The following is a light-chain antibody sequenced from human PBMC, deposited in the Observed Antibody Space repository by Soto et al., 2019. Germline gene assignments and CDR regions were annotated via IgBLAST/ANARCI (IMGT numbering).Light chain of an antibody. CDR3: QHYNQWPPFT. CDR2: GAS. Sequence: EIVMMQSPATLSVSPGERATLSCRASQSVKSSLAWYQHKPGQVPRLLIYGASTRATGVPVRFSGSGSGTDFTLTISSLQAEDVAVYYCQHYNQWPPFTFGPGTKVDIK. J-gene: IGKJ3*01. V-gene: IGKV3-15*01. CDR1: QSVKSS.